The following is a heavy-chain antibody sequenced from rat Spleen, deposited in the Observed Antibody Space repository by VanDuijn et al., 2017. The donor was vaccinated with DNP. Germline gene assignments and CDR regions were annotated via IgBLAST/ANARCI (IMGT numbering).Heavy chain of an antibody. CDR2: IHYDGGTT. J-gene: IGHJ2*01. D-gene: IGHD1-11*01. CDR1: GFTFSDYY. V-gene: IGHV5-22*01. CDR3: VRWDYGIYGFDY. Sequence: EVQLVESGGGLVQPGRSLKLSCAASGFTFSDYYMAWFRQAPTKGLEWVAYIHYDGGTTYYGASVKGRFTISRDNAENTLYLEMYSLRSEDMATYYCVRWDYGIYGFDYGGQGVMVTVSS.